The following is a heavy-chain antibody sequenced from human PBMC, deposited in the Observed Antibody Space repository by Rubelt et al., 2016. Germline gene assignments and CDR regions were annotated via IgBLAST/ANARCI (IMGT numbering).Heavy chain of an antibody. Sequence: QVQLQESGPGLVKPSETLSLTCTVSGGSISTYYWSWIRQPPGKGLEWIGYIYYSGSTNYSPSLKSRVTISVDTSKNQFSLKLSMVTAADTAVYYCARGSVVAATLDWCDPWRQGTLVTVSS. D-gene: IGHD2-15*01. J-gene: IGHJ5*02. CDR1: GGSISTYY. CDR2: IYYSGST. V-gene: IGHV4-59*12. CDR3: ARGSVVAATLDWCDP.